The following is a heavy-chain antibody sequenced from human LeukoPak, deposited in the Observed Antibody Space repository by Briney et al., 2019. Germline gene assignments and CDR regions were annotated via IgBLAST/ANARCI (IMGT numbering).Heavy chain of an antibody. Sequence: KPSETLSLTCTVSGGSISSYYWSWIRQPPGKGLEWIGYIYYSGSTNYNPSLKSRVTISVDTSKNQFSLKLSSVTAADTAVYYCARSPLWFGHLYYFDYWGQGTLVTVSS. V-gene: IGHV4-59*01. D-gene: IGHD3-10*01. J-gene: IGHJ4*02. CDR2: IYYSGST. CDR1: GGSISSYY. CDR3: ARSPLWFGHLYYFDY.